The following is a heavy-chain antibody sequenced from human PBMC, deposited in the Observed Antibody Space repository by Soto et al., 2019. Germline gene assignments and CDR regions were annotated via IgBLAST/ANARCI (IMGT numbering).Heavy chain of an antibody. CDR1: GGTFSSYV. V-gene: IGHV1-69*01. CDR2: VIPILGQA. J-gene: IGHJ4*02. CDR3: ARVGGVGAPPGTDF. Sequence: QLVQSGAEVKKPGSSVKISCKASGGTFSSYVISWLRQAPGQGLEWMGGVIPILGQAYYAPNLQGRVTITADGSTGTAYMELNRLTSADTAVYFWARVGGVGAPPGTDFWGQGTLVTVSS. D-gene: IGHD1-26*01.